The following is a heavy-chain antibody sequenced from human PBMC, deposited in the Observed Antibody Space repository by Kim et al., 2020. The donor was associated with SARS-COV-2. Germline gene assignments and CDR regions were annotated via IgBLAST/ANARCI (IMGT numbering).Heavy chain of an antibody. CDR3: TTASGFGDIPFDY. D-gene: IGHD3-10*01. V-gene: IGHV3-15*01. CDR1: GFTFSNAW. Sequence: GGSLRLSCAASGFTFSNAWMSWVRQAPGKGLEWVGRIKSKTDGGTTDYAAPVKGRFTISRDDSKNTLYLQMNSLKTEDTAVYYCTTASGFGDIPFDYWGQGTLVTVSS. CDR2: IKSKTDGGTT. J-gene: IGHJ4*02.